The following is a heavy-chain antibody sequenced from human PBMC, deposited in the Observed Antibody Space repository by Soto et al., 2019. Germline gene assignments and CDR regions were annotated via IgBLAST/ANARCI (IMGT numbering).Heavy chain of an antibody. D-gene: IGHD2-8*01. J-gene: IGHJ5*02. CDR2: ISGTGGST. CDR1: GFTFSSYA. V-gene: IGHV3-23*01. Sequence: GGSLRLSCAASGFTFSSYAMSWVRQAPGKGLEWVSGISGTGGSTYYADSVKGRFTISRDNSKNTLYLQMNSLRAEDTAVYYCAKYYCTNGVCPRRWFDPWGQGTLVTVSS. CDR3: AKYYCTNGVCPRRWFDP.